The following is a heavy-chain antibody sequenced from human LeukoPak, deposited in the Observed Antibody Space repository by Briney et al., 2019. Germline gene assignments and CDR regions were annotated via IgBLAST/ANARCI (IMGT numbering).Heavy chain of an antibody. Sequence: ASVKLSCKASGYTFTSYDINWVRQATGQGLEWMGWINPNSGGTNYAQKFQGRVTMTRDTSISTAYMELSRLRSDDTAVYYCARDGRITMVRGDDYWGQGTLVTVSS. CDR2: INPNSGGT. CDR1: GYTFTSYD. V-gene: IGHV1-2*02. J-gene: IGHJ4*02. D-gene: IGHD3-10*01. CDR3: ARDGRITMVRGDDY.